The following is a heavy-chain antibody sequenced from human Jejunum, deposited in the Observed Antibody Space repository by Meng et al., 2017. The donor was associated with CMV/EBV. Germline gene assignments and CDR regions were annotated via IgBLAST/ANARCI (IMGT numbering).Heavy chain of an antibody. CDR2: IYYSGTT. CDR3: ARGVLEVSNYYYGMDV. J-gene: IGHJ6*02. D-gene: IGHD2-8*02. V-gene: IGHV4-39*01. CDR1: ISSSSYY. Sequence: ISSSSYYWAWIRQPPGKGLEWIGSIYYSGTTFYNPSLKSRVTISGDMSNNPFSLTLSSLTAADTAVFYCARGVLEVSNYYYGMDVWGQGTTVTVSS.